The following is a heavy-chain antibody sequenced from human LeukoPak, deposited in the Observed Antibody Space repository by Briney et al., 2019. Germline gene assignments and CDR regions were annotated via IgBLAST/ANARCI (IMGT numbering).Heavy chain of an antibody. Sequence: GGSLRLSCAASGFTFSTYEMNWVRQAPGEGLEWISYISSSGSSIYYADSVKGRFTISRDNAKNSLYLQMNSLRAEDTAVYYCAELGITMIGGVWGKGTTVTISS. D-gene: IGHD3-10*02. CDR3: AELGITMIGGV. CDR2: ISSSGSSI. V-gene: IGHV3-48*03. J-gene: IGHJ6*04. CDR1: GFTFSTYE.